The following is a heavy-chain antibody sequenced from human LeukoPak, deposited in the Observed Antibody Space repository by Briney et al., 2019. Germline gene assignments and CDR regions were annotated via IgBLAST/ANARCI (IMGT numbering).Heavy chain of an antibody. CDR2: IRYDGSNK. CDR1: GFIFNSYG. CDR3: AKDSCSSTSCYYFDY. V-gene: IGHV3-30*02. Sequence: GGSLRLSCAASGFIFNSYGMHWVRQAPGKGLEWVAFIRYDGSNKYYAESVKGRFTISRDNTLYLQMNSLRAEDTAVYYCAKDSCSSTSCYYFDYWGQGTLVTVSS. J-gene: IGHJ4*02. D-gene: IGHD2-2*01.